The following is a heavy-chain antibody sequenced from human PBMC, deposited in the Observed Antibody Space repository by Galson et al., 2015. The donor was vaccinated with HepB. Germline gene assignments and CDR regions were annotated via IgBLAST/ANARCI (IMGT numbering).Heavy chain of an antibody. J-gene: IGHJ5*02. CDR1: GGSISRHY. Sequence: DTLSLTCTVSGGSISRHYWTWIRQSPGKGLEWIGRIHTSGSTIDNPSVKSRVTMSVDMSENQFSLRLVSVTDADTAVYYCARARNKWFDTWGQGTLVTVSS. V-gene: IGHV4-4*07. CDR3: ARARNKWFDT. CDR2: IHTSGST.